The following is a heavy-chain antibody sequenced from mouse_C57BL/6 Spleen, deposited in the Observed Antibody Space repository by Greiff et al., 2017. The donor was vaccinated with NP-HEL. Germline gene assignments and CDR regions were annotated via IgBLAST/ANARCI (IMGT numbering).Heavy chain of an antibody. D-gene: IGHD2-4*01. CDR1: GYAFSSSW. CDR2: IYPGDGDT. V-gene: IGHV1-82*01. Sequence: QVQLKESGPELVKPGASVKISCKASGYAFSSSWMNWVKQRPGKGLEWIGRIYPGDGDTNYNGKFKGKATLTADKSSSTAYMQLSSLTSEDSAVYFCARWGYDYDGGYYAMDYWGQGTSVTVSS. J-gene: IGHJ4*01. CDR3: ARWGYDYDGGYYAMDY.